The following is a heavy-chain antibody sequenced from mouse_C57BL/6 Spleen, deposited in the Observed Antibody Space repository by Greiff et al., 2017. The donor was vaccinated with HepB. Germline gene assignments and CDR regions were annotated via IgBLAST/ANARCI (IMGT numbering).Heavy chain of an antibody. Sequence: EVQVVESGGDLVKPGGSLKLSCAASGFTFSSYGMSWVRQTPDKRLEWVATISSGGSYTYYPDSVKGRFTISRDNAKNTLYLQMSSLKSEDTAMYYCARHGGSSSDYWGQGTTLTVSS. CDR2: ISSGGSYT. CDR3: ARHGGSSSDY. J-gene: IGHJ2*01. CDR1: GFTFSSYG. D-gene: IGHD1-1*01. V-gene: IGHV5-6*01.